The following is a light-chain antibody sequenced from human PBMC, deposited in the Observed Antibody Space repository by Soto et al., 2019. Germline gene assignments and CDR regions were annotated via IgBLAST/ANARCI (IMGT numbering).Light chain of an antibody. J-gene: IGKJ4*01. Sequence: EILLTQSPGTLSLSPGERATLSCRASQSVSNSYLAWYQQKPGQAPRLLIYGASSRATGTPDRFIGSGSGTDFTLTISRLEPEDFAVYYCQQYSSSPLTFGGGTKVEIK. CDR2: GAS. CDR3: QQYSSSPLT. CDR1: QSVSNSY. V-gene: IGKV3-20*01.